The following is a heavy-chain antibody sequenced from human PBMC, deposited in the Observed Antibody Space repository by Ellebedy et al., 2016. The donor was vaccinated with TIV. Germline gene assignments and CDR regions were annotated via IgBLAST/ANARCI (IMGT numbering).Heavy chain of an antibody. V-gene: IGHV1-2*02. CDR3: AAFPYLSSSSAY. CDR2: INPNSGGT. Sequence: ASVKVSCKASGYTFTGYYMHWVRQAPGQGLERMGWINPNSGGTNYAQKFQGRVTMTRDTSTTTVYMDLNNLRSDDTAVYYCAAFPYLSSSSAYWGQGALVTVSS. D-gene: IGHD6-6*01. J-gene: IGHJ4*02. CDR1: GYTFTGYY.